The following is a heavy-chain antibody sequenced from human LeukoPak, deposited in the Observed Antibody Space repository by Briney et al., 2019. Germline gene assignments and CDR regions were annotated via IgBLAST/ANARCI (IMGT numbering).Heavy chain of an antibody. Sequence: ASVKVSCKASGYTFTSYDINWVRQATGQGLEWMGWMNPNSGNTGYAQKFQGRVTMTRNTSISTAYMELSSLRSEDTAVYYCARRYSGVMQGYFDYWGQGTLVTVSS. CDR1: GYTFTSYD. J-gene: IGHJ4*02. CDR2: MNPNSGNT. D-gene: IGHD5-12*01. V-gene: IGHV1-8*01. CDR3: ARRYSGVMQGYFDY.